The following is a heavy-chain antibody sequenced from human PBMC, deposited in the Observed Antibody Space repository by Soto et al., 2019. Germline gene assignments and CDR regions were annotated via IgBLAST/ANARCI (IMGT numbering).Heavy chain of an antibody. V-gene: IGHV3-23*01. CDR2: LSGSGGST. CDR1: GFTFSSYA. D-gene: IGHD6-19*01. Sequence: GGSLRLSCAASGFTFSSYAMSWVRQAPGKGLEWVSALSGSGGSTYYADSVKGRFTISRDNSKNTLYLQMNSLRAEDTAVYYCAKVLARYSSGWYYWGQGTLVTVSS. J-gene: IGHJ4*02. CDR3: AKVLARYSSGWYY.